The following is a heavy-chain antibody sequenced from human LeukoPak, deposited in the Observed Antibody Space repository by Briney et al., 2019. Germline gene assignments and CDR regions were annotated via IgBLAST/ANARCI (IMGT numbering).Heavy chain of an antibody. CDR3: AKDPGTDDSPN. CDR1: GFPFNTYG. Sequence: GGSLRLSCAASGFPFNTYGIHWVRQTPGKGLEWVAVISYDGRSKFYGDSVRGRFTVFRDNSRNTVDLQMDTLRIEDTAVYYCAKDPGTDDSPNWGQGTLVTVSS. D-gene: IGHD1-14*01. J-gene: IGHJ4*02. CDR2: ISYDGRSK. V-gene: IGHV3-30*18.